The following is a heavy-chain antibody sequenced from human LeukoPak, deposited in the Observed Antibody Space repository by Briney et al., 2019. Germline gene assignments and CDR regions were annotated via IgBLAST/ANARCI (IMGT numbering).Heavy chain of an antibody. V-gene: IGHV3-53*01. CDR2: IYSGGDT. J-gene: IGHJ4*02. D-gene: IGHD2-8*02. CDR3: ATYRQVLLPFES. CDR1: GFIVSNNY. Sequence: GGSLRLSCAASGFIVSNNYMSWVRQAPGKGLEWVSVIYSGGDTHYADSVKGRFTISRDNSKSTLSLQMNSLRGEDTSIYYCATYRQVLLPFESWGQGTLVTVSS.